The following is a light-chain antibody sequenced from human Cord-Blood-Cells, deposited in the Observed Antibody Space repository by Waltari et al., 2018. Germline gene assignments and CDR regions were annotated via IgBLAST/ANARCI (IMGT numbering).Light chain of an antibody. CDR2: AAS. CDR3: QQLNSYPIT. CDR1: QGISSY. V-gene: IGKV1-9*01. Sequence: DIQLTQSPSFLSASVGDRVTITCRANQGISSYLAWYQQKPGKAHKLLIYAASTLQSGVPSRFSGSGSGTEFTLTISSLQPEDFATYYCQQLNSYPITFGQGTRLEIK. J-gene: IGKJ5*01.